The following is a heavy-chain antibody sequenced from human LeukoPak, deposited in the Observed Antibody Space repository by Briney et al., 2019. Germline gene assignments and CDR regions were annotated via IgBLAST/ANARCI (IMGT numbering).Heavy chain of an antibody. CDR1: GFTFRTSA. V-gene: IGHV3-23*01. D-gene: IGHD3-10*01. CDR2: INGGDYST. CDR3: ATANPTPRGINFDS. J-gene: IGHJ4*02. Sequence: GGSLRLSCAASGFTFRTSAMSWFRQAPAKGLQWVSSINGGDYSTYYADSVKGRFTISRDSSKNILYLQMNSLRTDDTAMYYCATANPTPRGINFDSWGQGTLVTVSS.